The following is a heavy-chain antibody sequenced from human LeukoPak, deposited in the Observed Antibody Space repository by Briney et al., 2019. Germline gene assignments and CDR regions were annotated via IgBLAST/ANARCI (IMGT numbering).Heavy chain of an antibody. V-gene: IGHV4-34*01. J-gene: IGHJ4*02. D-gene: IGHD3-3*01. CDR3: ARAGYDFWSGYPLDY. CDR1: GGSFSGYY. CDR2: INHSGST. Sequence: SETLSLTCAVYGGSFSGYYWSWIRQPPGKGLEWIGEINHSGSTNYNPSLKSRVTISVDTSKNQFSLKLSSVTAADTAVYYCARAGYDFWSGYPLDYWGQGTLVTVSS.